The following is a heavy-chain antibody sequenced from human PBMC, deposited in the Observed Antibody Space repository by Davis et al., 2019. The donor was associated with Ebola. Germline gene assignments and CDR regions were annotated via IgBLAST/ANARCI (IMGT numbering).Heavy chain of an antibody. Sequence: PSETLSLTCAVYGGSFSGYYWSWIRQPPGKGLEWIGEINHNGSTNYNPSLKSRVTISVDTSKNQFSLKLSSVTAADTAVYYCAGWKDEGWELLGAFDIWGQGTMVTVSS. D-gene: IGHD1-26*01. V-gene: IGHV4-34*01. CDR2: INHNGST. CDR3: AGWKDEGWELLGAFDI. J-gene: IGHJ3*02. CDR1: GGSFSGYY.